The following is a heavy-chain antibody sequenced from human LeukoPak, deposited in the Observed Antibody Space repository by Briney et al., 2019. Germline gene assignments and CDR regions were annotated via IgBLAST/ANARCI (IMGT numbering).Heavy chain of an antibody. CDR3: ARDYAGLDY. CDR1: GGSISSGGYN. CDR2: IYYSGST. Sequence: SETLSLTCTVSGGSISSGGYNWSWIRQHPGKGLEWIGYIYYSGSTYYNPSLKSRVTISVDTSKNQFSLKLSSVTAADTAVYYCARDYAGLDYWGQGTLVTVSS. J-gene: IGHJ4*02. D-gene: IGHD3-16*01. V-gene: IGHV4-31*03.